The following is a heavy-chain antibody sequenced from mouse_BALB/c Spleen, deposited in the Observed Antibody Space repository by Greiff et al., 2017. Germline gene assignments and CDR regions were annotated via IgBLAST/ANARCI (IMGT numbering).Heavy chain of an antibody. J-gene: IGHJ2*01. D-gene: IGHD2-4*01. CDR1: GYSFTGYY. CDR2: INPYNGAT. V-gene: IGHV1-31*01. Sequence: VQLKESGPELVKPGASVKISCKASGYSFTGYYMHWVKQSHVKSLEWIGRINPYNGATSYNQNFKDKASLTVDKSSSTAYMELHSLTSEDSAVYYCARGWVITLYYFDYWGQGTTLTVSS. CDR3: ARGWVITLYYFDY.